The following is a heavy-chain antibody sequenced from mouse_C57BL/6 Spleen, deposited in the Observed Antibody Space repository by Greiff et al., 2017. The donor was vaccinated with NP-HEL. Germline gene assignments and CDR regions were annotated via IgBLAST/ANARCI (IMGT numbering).Heavy chain of an antibody. CDR3: AREGYDSSWFAY. V-gene: IGHV1-76*01. CDR1: GYTFTDYY. J-gene: IGHJ3*01. CDR2: IYPGSGNT. D-gene: IGHD2-4*01. Sequence: QVQLQQSGAELVRPGASVKLSCKASGYTFTDYYINWVKQRPGQGLEWIARIYPGSGNTYYNEKFKGKATLTAEKSSSTAYMQLSSLTSEDSAVYFCAREGYDSSWFAYWGQGTLVTVSA.